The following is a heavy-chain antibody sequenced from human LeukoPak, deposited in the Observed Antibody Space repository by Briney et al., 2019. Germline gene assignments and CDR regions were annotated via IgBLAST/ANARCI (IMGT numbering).Heavy chain of an antibody. J-gene: IGHJ4*02. Sequence: GGSLRLSCAASGFTFSSYGMHWVHQAPGKGLEGVAVISFDATNKYYADSVKGRFTISRDNSKNTLYLQMNSLRAEDTAVYYCAKDSSADDSSGYSYYFDYWGQGTLVTVSS. D-gene: IGHD3-22*01. V-gene: IGHV3-30*18. CDR1: GFTFSSYG. CDR3: AKDSSADDSSGYSYYFDY. CDR2: ISFDATNK.